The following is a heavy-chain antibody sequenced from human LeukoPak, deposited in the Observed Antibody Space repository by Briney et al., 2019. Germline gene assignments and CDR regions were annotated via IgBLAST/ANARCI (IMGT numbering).Heavy chain of an antibody. CDR2: IIPIFGTA. CDR3: ARSLRFLEWLLYARVPTFPFDY. J-gene: IGHJ4*02. V-gene: IGHV1-69*13. D-gene: IGHD3-3*01. Sequence: ASVKVSCKASGGTFSSYAISWVRQAPGQGLEWMGGIIPIFGTAHYAQKLQGRVTITADESTSTAYTELSSLRSEDTAVYYCARSLRFLEWLLYARVPTFPFDYWGQGTLVTVSS. CDR1: GGTFSSYA.